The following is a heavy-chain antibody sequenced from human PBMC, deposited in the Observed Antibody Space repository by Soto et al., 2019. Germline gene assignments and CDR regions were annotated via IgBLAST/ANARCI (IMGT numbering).Heavy chain of an antibody. D-gene: IGHD3-3*02. CDR1: GFPVSSNY. CDR3: ARDHVWSGYYGWFDP. J-gene: IGHJ5*02. Sequence: LSLTCAASGFPVSSNYMSWVRQAPGKGLEWVSVIYSGGSTYYADSVKGRFTISRDNSKNTLYLQMNSLRAEDTAVYYCARDHVWSGYYGWFDPWGQGTLVTVSS. V-gene: IGHV3-66*01. CDR2: IYSGGST.